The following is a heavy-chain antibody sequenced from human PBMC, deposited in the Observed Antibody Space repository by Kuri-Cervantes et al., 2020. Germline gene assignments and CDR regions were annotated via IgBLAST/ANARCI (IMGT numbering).Heavy chain of an antibody. V-gene: IGHV4-59*01. J-gene: IGHJ6*03. D-gene: IGHD4-11*01. CDR1: GGSFSGYY. CDR3: ARVLSTTYYYMDV. CDR2: IYFTGST. Sequence: SQTLSLTCAVYGGSFSGYYLSWIRQPPGKGLEWIGHIYFTGSTKYNPSLKSRVTISLDVSKNQCSLKVSSVTAADTAVYYCARVLSTTYYYMDVWGKGATVTVSS.